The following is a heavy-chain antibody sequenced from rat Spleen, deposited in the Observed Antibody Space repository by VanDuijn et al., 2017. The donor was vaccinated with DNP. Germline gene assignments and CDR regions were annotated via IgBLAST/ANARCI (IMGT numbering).Heavy chain of an antibody. J-gene: IGHJ2*01. CDR2: FNKDSSSI. V-gene: IGHV4-2*01. Sequence: EVKLVESGGGLVQPGRSLQLSCVASGFIFNDYWMGWVRQAPGKGREWIGDFNKDSSSINYTPSLRDKFTISRDNSQNTLYLQMSKLGSEDTDIYYCTRAQNYVIHVDYFDYWGQGVMVTVSS. CDR1: GFIFNDYW. D-gene: IGHD1-11*01. CDR3: TRAQNYVIHVDYFDY.